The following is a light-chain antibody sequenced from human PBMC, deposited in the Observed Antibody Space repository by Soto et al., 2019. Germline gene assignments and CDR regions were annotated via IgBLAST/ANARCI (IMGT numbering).Light chain of an antibody. Sequence: DIQMTQSPPTLSASVGDRITITCRASQSISSWLAWYQQRPGKAPNLLIYDVSSLESGVPSRFSGSGSGTEFTLTISSLQPEDFATYYCQQYTNDPWTFGQGTKVEIK. V-gene: IGKV1-5*01. J-gene: IGKJ1*01. CDR1: QSISSW. CDR3: QQYTNDPWT. CDR2: DVS.